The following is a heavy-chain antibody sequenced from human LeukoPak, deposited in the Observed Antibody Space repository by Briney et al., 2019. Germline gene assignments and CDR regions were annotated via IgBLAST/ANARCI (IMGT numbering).Heavy chain of an antibody. Sequence: SETLSLTCTVSGGSINKYHWSWIRQPPGKGLEWIGYIYYTGSTSYNPSLKSRVTISVDTSKNQFSLKVSSVTAADTALHYCARDPGDGYSVWYFDLWGRGTLVTVSS. CDR3: ARDPGDGYSVWYFDL. CDR2: IYYTGST. CDR1: GGSINKYH. D-gene: IGHD5-24*01. V-gene: IGHV4-59*01. J-gene: IGHJ2*01.